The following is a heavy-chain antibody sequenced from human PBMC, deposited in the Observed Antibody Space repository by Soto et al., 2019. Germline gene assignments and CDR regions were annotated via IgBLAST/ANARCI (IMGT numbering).Heavy chain of an antibody. J-gene: IGHJ6*02. CDR2: ISYDGSNK. D-gene: IGHD4-17*01. CDR3: ARDKTTSYYYYYGMDV. Sequence: GGSLRLSCAASGFTFSSYAMHWVRQAPGKGLEWVAVISYDGSNKYYADSVKGRFTISRDNSKNTLYLQMNSLRAEDTAVYYCARDKTTSYYYYYGMDVWGQGTKVTVSS. V-gene: IGHV3-30-3*01. CDR1: GFTFSSYA.